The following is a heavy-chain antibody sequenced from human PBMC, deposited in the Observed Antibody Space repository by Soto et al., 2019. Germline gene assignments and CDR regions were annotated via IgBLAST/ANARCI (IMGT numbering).Heavy chain of an antibody. D-gene: IGHD3-22*01. Sequence: FSLSTSGMCVSWIRQPPGKALEWLALIDWDDDKYYSTSLKTRLTISKDTSKNQVVLTMTNMDPVDTATYYCARIRDPYYDSSGYAYAFDIWGQGTMVTVSS. CDR3: ARIRDPYYDSSGYAYAFDI. J-gene: IGHJ3*02. CDR2: IDWDDDK. CDR1: FSLSTSGMC. V-gene: IGHV2-70*01.